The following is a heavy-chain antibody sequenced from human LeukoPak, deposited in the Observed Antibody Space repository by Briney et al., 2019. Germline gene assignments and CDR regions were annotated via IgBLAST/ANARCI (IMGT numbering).Heavy chain of an antibody. D-gene: IGHD2-2*01. V-gene: IGHV3-30*18. CDR2: ISYDGSNK. CDR1: GFTFSSYG. CDR3: AKNLQGIVVVPAATWGGNWFDP. Sequence: GGSLRLSCAASGFTFSSYGMHWVRQAPGKGLEWVAVISYDGSNKYYADSVKGRFTISRDNSKNTLYLQMNSLRAEDTAVYYCAKNLQGIVVVPAATWGGNWFDPWGQGTLVTVSS. J-gene: IGHJ5*02.